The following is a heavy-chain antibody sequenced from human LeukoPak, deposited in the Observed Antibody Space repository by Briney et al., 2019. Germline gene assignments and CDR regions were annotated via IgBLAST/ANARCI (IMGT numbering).Heavy chain of an antibody. D-gene: IGHD3-16*01. Sequence: SETLSLTCTVSGGSISSSSYYWGWIRLPPGKGLEWIGSIYYSGSTYYNPSHKSRVTISVGTSKNQFSLKLSSVTAADTAVYYCASRGSYGGYYFDYWGQGTLVTVSS. CDR2: IYYSGST. J-gene: IGHJ4*02. V-gene: IGHV4-39*07. CDR1: GGSISSSSYY. CDR3: ASRGSYGGYYFDY.